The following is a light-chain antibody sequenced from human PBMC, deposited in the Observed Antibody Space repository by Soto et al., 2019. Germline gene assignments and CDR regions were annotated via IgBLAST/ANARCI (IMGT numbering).Light chain of an antibody. CDR1: QSISSW. CDR3: QQYNTYSWT. Sequence: DIQMTQSPSTLSASVGDRVTITCRASQSISSWLAWYQQKPGKAPKLLINKASSLESGVPSRFSGRGSGTEFTLTISSLQPDDFATYYCQQYNTYSWTFGQGTKVDIK. V-gene: IGKV1-5*03. CDR2: KAS. J-gene: IGKJ1*01.